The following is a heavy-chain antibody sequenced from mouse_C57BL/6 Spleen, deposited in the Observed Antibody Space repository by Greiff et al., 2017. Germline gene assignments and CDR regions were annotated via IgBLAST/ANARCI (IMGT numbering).Heavy chain of an antibody. J-gene: IGHJ3*01. CDR2: IYPGDGDT. CDR1: GYAFSSSW. CDR3: ARGGSSYVGFAD. Sequence: VQLQQSGPELVKPGASVKISCKASGYAFSSSWMNWVKQRPGKGLEWIGRIYPGDGDTNYNGKFKGKATLTADKSSSTAYMQLSSLTSEDSAVYFCARGGSSYVGFADWGQGTLVTVSA. D-gene: IGHD1-1*01. V-gene: IGHV1-82*01.